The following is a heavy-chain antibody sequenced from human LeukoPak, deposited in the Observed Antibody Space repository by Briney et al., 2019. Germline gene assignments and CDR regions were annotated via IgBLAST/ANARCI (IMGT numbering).Heavy chain of an antibody. Sequence: GGSLRLSCAASGFTVSRNYLSWVRQPPGKGLEWVSVIYGGATTDYADSVKGRFTISTDSSKNTLYLQMNSLRDEDTSVYYCARGGRTDSGSYPYGMDVWGQGATVTVSS. CDR1: GFTVSRNY. CDR3: ARGGRTDSGSYPYGMDV. D-gene: IGHD3-10*01. V-gene: IGHV3-66*01. J-gene: IGHJ6*02. CDR2: IYGGATT.